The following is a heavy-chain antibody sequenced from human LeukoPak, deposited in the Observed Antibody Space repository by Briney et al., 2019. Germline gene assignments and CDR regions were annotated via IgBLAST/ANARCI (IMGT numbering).Heavy chain of an antibody. CDR2: INHSGST. CDR1: VGSFRGYY. D-gene: IGHD1-26*01. V-gene: IGHV4-34*01. Sequence: PSETLSLTCAVYVGSFRGYYWSWIRQPPGKGLEWIGEINHSGSTNYNPSLKSRVTISVDTSKNQFSLKLSSVTAADTAFYYCASQGHHGKIVGTTLSYFYMDVWGKGTTVTVSS. J-gene: IGHJ6*03. CDR3: ASQGHHGKIVGTTLSYFYMDV.